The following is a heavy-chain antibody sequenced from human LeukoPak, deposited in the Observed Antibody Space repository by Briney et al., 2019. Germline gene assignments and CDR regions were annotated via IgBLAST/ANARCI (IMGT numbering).Heavy chain of an antibody. CDR1: GYTFTSYG. J-gene: IGHJ1*01. V-gene: IGHV1-18*01. CDR2: ISAYNGNT. CDR3: ARGPITIFGVVTGGAEYFQH. Sequence: ASVKVSCKASGYTFTSYGISWVRQAPGQGLEWMGWISAYNGNTNYAQKLQGRVTMTTDTSTSTAYMELRSLRSDDTAVYYCARGPITIFGVVTGGAEYFQHWGQGTLVTVSS. D-gene: IGHD3-3*01.